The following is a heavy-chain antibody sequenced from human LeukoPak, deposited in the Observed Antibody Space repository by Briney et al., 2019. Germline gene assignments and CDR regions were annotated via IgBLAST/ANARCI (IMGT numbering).Heavy chain of an antibody. CDR3: ATGGYSYAVTLDY. V-gene: IGHV1-69*01. Sequence: SVKVSCKASGGTFSSYAISWVRQAPGQGLEWMGGIIPIFGTANYAQKFQGRVTITADESTSTAYMELSSLRSEDTAVYYCATGGYSYAVTLDYWGQGTLVTVSS. D-gene: IGHD5-18*01. CDR1: GGTFSSYA. J-gene: IGHJ4*02. CDR2: IIPIFGTA.